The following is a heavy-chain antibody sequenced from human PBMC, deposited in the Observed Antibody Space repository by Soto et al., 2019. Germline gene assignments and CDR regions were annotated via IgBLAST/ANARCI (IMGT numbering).Heavy chain of an antibody. CDR3: PRGIKYAAYTRWFDP. CDR2: MNPASGKT. V-gene: IGHV1-8*01. Sequence: QVQLLQSGAEVKKPGASVKVSCKASGYTFTSYEINWVRQATGQGLEYLGWMNPASGKTAYVQKFPGRVTRTCDTSXXTAYMELTAPRFAAQAVNLCPRGIKYAAYTRWFDPWGQGTLVSVSS. J-gene: IGHJ5*02. D-gene: IGHD2-2*01. CDR1: GYTFTSYE.